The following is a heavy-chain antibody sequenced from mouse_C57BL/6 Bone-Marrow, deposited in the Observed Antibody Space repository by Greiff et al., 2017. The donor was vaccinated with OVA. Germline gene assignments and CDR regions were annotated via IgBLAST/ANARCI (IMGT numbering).Heavy chain of an antibody. CDR1: GFTFSDYG. V-gene: IGHV5-17*01. CDR2: ISSGSSNI. Sequence: EVQGVESGGGLVKPGGSLKLSCAASGFTFSDYGMHWVRQAPEKGLEWVAYISSGSSNIYYADTVKGRFTISRDNAKNTLFLQMTSLRSEDTAMYYCARGIYYGSSYDAMDYWGQGTSVTVSS. D-gene: IGHD1-1*01. CDR3: ARGIYYGSSYDAMDY. J-gene: IGHJ4*01.